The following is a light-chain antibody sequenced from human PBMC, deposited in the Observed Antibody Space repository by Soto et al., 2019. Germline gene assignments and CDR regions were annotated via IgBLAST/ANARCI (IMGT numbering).Light chain of an antibody. Sequence: EIVLTQSPGTLSLSPGERATXSCRASQSVSISYLAWYQQKPGQAPRLLIYGASSRATGLPDRFSGSGSGTDFTLTISRLEPEDFAVYYCQQYISSPRTFGGGTKVEI. CDR1: QSVSISY. CDR3: QQYISSPRT. J-gene: IGKJ4*01. V-gene: IGKV3-20*01. CDR2: GAS.